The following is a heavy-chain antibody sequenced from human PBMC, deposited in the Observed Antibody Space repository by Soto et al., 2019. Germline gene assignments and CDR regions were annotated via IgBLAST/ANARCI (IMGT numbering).Heavy chain of an antibody. J-gene: IGHJ3*02. D-gene: IGHD2-15*01. CDR1: GFTFSSNA. CDR2: ISGRGGST. Sequence: EVQLLESGGGLVQPGGPLRLSCAASGFTFSSNAMSWFRQAPGKGLEWVPAISGRGGSTYSADSVKARFTISRDNSKNTLYLQMNSLRAEDTAVYYCAKARLGYCSGGSCLDAFDIWGQGTMVTVSS. V-gene: IGHV3-23*01. CDR3: AKARLGYCSGGSCLDAFDI.